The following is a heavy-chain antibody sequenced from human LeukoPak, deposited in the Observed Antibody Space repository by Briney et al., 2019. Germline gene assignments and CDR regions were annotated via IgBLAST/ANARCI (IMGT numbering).Heavy chain of an antibody. J-gene: IGHJ4*02. CDR3: ARWHCSGGSCYPFDY. Sequence: PGESLKISCKGSGYSFTSYWIGWVRQMPGKGLEWMGIIYPGDSDTRYSPSFQGQVTISADKSTSTAYLQWSSLKASDTAMYYCARWHCSGGSCYPFDYWGQGTLVTVSS. V-gene: IGHV5-51*01. D-gene: IGHD2-15*01. CDR1: GYSFTSYW. CDR2: IYPGDSDT.